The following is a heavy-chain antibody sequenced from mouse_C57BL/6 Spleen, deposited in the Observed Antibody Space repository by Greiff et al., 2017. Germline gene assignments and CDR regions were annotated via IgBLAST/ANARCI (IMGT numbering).Heavy chain of an antibody. D-gene: IGHD1-1*01. J-gene: IGHJ3*01. V-gene: IGHV6-6*01. CDR1: GFTFSDAW. CDR2: IRNKANNRAT. CDR3: NTAIYYGSSSFAY. Sequence: EVQLQESGGGLVQPGGSMKLSCAASGFTFSDAWMDWVRQSPEKGLEWVAEIRNKANNRATYYAVAVKGRFTISRDDSKISVYLQMNSLRAEDTGIYYGNTAIYYGSSSFAYWGQGTLVTVSA.